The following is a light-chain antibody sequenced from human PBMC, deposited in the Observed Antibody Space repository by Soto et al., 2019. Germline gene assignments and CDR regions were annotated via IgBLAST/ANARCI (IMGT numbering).Light chain of an antibody. Sequence: DIQMTQSPSILSASVGDSVNITCRASQTIDSWVAWYQHKPGKAPKLLVYDATSLESGVSSRFSGSGYGTDFTLSIKNLKPDDFATYYCQQYNRIITFGQGTRLEIK. J-gene: IGKJ5*01. V-gene: IGKV1-5*01. CDR1: QTIDSW. CDR3: QQYNRIIT. CDR2: DAT.